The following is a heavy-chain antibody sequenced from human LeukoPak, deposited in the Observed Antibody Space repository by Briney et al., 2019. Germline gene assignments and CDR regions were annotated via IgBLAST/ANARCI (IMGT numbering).Heavy chain of an antibody. CDR3: ARAERELLLDAFDI. J-gene: IGHJ3*02. CDR2: ISSSGSTI. CDR1: GFTFSSYG. D-gene: IGHD1-26*01. V-gene: IGHV3-48*04. Sequence: GGSLRLSCAASGFTFSSYGMHWVRQAPGKGLEWVSYISSSGSTIYYADSVKGRFTISRDNAKNSLYLQMNSLRAEDTAVYYCARAERELLLDAFDIWGQGTMVTVSS.